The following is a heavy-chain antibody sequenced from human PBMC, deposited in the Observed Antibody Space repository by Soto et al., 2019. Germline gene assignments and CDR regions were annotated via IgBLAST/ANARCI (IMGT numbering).Heavy chain of an antibody. CDR3: AHRRGISYYFFDY. J-gene: IGHJ4*02. D-gene: IGHD2-15*01. CDR2: IDWDDDK. V-gene: IGHV2-70*12. Sequence: SGPTLVNPTQTLTLTCTFSGFSFSTSGMCVSWIRQPPGKALEWLALIDWDDDKFYLTSLKTRLTISRDTSKNQVVLTMTNMDPVDTATYYCAHRRGISYYFFDYWGPGTLVTVSS. CDR1: GFSFSTSGMC.